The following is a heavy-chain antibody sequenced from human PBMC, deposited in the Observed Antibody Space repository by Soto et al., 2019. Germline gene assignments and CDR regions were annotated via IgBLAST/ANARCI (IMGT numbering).Heavy chain of an antibody. V-gene: IGHV4-4*02. CDR3: ARDYMVRGVMRWFDP. J-gene: IGHJ5*02. CDR1: GGSISSSNW. Sequence: QVQLQESGPGLVKPSGTLSLTCAVSGGSISSSNWWSWVRQPPGKGLEWIGEIYHSGSTNYNPSLKSRVTLSVHKYMNQFSLKLSSVTDADTAVYYCARDYMVRGVMRWFDPLDQGTLVTVSS. D-gene: IGHD3-10*01. CDR2: IYHSGST.